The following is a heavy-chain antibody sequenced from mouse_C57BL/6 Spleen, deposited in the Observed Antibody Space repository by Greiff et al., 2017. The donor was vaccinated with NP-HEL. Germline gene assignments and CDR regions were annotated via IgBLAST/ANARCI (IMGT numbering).Heavy chain of an antibody. J-gene: IGHJ1*03. D-gene: IGHD1-1*01. Sequence: VQLKESGAELVKPGASVKLSCTASGFNIKDYYMHWVKQRTEPGLERIGRIDPEDGETKYAPKFQGKATITADTSSNTAYLQRSSLPSEDTAVYYCARERYGRSYRYFDVWGTGTTVTVSS. CDR3: ARERYGRSYRYFDV. CDR1: GFNIKDYY. V-gene: IGHV14-2*01. CDR2: IDPEDGET.